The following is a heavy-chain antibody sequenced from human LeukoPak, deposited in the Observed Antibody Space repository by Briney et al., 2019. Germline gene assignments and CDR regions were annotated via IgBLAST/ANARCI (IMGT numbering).Heavy chain of an antibody. CDR2: IIPILGIA. D-gene: IGHD4-17*01. V-gene: IGHV1-69*04. J-gene: IGHJ4*02. CDR1: GGTFSSYA. Sequence: SVKVSCKASGGTFSSYAISWVRQAPGQGLEWMGRIIPILGIANYAQKFQGRVTITADKSTSTAYVELSSLRSEDTAVYYCASSDYGDFQGAFYWGQGTLVTVSS. CDR3: ASSDYGDFQGAFY.